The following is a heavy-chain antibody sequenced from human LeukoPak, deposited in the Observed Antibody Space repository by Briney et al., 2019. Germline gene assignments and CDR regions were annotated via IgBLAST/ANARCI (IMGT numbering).Heavy chain of an antibody. CDR1: GFTFSSYG. J-gene: IGHJ6*03. V-gene: IGHV3-33*06. Sequence: QAGGSLRLSCAASGFTFSSYGMHWVRQAPGKGLEWVAVIWYDGSNKYCADSVKGRFTISRDNSKNTLYLQMNSLRAEDTAVYYCAKAGGGYTYYYYMDVWGKGTTVTVSS. D-gene: IGHD5-12*01. CDR3: AKAGGGYTYYYYMDV. CDR2: IWYDGSNK.